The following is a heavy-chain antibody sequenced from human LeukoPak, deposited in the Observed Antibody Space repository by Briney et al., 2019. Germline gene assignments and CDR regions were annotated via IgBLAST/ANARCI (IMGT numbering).Heavy chain of an antibody. J-gene: IGHJ4*01. D-gene: IGHD4/OR15-4a*01. CDR2: INWSGDSR. V-gene: IGHV3-20*04. CDR3: AKQGHYGEHYLDD. Sequence: PGGSLRLACAGSGFTFDDYGMSWISQVPEKGLEWVSFINWSGDSRGYVVSVKARFTISRDNSKNTLYLEMNTLRGEDTGVYYCAKQGHYGEHYLDDCGHGTLVTVSP. CDR1: GFTFDDYG.